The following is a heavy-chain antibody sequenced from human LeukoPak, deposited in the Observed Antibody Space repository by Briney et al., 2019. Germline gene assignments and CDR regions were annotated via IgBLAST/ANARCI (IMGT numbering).Heavy chain of an antibody. CDR3: ARDLQGWGYSSSWKNYYYGMDV. CDR2: ISSSGSTI. V-gene: IGHV3-48*03. CDR1: GFTFSSYE. J-gene: IGHJ6*02. Sequence: PGGSLRLSCAASGFTFSSYEMNWVRQAPGKGLEWASYISSSGSTIYYADSVKGRFTISRDNAKNSLYLQMNSLRAEDTAVYYCARDLQGWGYSSSWKNYYYGMDVWGQGTTVTVSS. D-gene: IGHD6-13*01.